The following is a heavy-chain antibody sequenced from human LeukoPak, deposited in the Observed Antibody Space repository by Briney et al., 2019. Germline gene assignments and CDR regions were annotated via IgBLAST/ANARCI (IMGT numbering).Heavy chain of an antibody. CDR3: AKLGTDIVVVPAAVGGYYYYYYMDV. CDR2: ISGSGGST. CDR1: GFTFSSYA. Sequence: GGSLRLSCAASGFTFSSYAMSWVRQAPGKGLEWVSAISGSGGSTYYADSVKGRFTISRDNSKNTLYLQMNSLRAEDTAVYYCAKLGTDIVVVPAAVGGYYYYYYMDVWGKGTTVTVSS. D-gene: IGHD2-2*01. V-gene: IGHV3-23*01. J-gene: IGHJ6*03.